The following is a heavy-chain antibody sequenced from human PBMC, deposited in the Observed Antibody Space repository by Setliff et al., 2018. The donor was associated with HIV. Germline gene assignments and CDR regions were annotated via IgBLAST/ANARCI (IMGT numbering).Heavy chain of an antibody. V-gene: IGHV3-11*01. D-gene: IGHD6-19*01. J-gene: IGHJ4*02. CDR1: GFTFSDDY. Sequence: GGSLRLSCAASGFTFSDDYMSWIRQIPGKGLEWVSYISGSGSVIFYADSVKGRFTISRDNSKNTVHLQMNSLRAEDTAVYYCANDQWDCWGQGTLVTVSS. CDR3: ANDQWDC. CDR2: ISGSGSVI.